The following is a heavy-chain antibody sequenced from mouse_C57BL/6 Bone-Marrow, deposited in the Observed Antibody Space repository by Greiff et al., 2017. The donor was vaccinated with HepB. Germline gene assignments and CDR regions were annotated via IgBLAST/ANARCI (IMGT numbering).Heavy chain of an antibody. CDR1: GYTFTGYW. CDR2: ICPGNSDT. Sequence: DVHLVESGTVLARPGASVKMSCKTSGYTFTGYWMHWVKQRPGQGLEWIGAICPGNSDTGSNQKFKGKGKLTAVTSASTAYVELRSLTNEDSAVCYCARPGAMDYWGQGTSVTVSS. V-gene: IGHV1-5*01. CDR3: ARPGAMDY. J-gene: IGHJ4*01.